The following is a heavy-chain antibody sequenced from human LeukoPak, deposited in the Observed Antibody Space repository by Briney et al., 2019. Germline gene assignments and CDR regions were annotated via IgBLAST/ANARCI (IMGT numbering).Heavy chain of an antibody. CDR1: RLTFSTYW. V-gene: IGHV3-7*01. CDR2: IKPDGSET. D-gene: IGHD6-13*01. Sequence: GGSLRLSCAASRLTFSTYWMTWVRQAPGKGLEWVANIKPDGSETYYVDPVKGRFTISRDNAKNLLYLQMNSLRGEDTAVYYCGGFGYEAAVDLWGQGTLVTVSS. J-gene: IGHJ4*02. CDR3: GGFGYEAAVDL.